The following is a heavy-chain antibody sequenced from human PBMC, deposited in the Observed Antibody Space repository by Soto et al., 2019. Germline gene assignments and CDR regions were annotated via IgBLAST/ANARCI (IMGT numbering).Heavy chain of an antibody. D-gene: IGHD3-3*01. CDR2: IYPGDSDT. V-gene: IGHV5-51*01. Sequence: EVQLVQSGAEVKKPGESLKISCKGFGYSFTSYWIGWVRQMPGKGLEWMGIIYPGDSDTRYSPSFQGQVTISADKSISTAYLQWSSLKASDTAMYYCARLGYGLLEWLLRFDYWGQGTLVTVSS. CDR3: ARLGYGLLEWLLRFDY. J-gene: IGHJ4*02. CDR1: GYSFTSYW.